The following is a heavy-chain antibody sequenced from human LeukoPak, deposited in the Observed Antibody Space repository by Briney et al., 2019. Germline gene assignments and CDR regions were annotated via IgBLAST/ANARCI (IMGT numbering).Heavy chain of an antibody. CDR3: ARAEIAAGSPSAFDI. D-gene: IGHD6-13*01. Sequence: ASVKVSCKASGYTFTSYGISWVRQAPGQGLEWMGWISAYNGNTNYAQKLQGRVTMTTDTSTGTAYMELRSLRSDDTAVYYCARAEIAAGSPSAFDIWGQGTMVTVSS. CDR2: ISAYNGNT. CDR1: GYTFTSYG. J-gene: IGHJ3*02. V-gene: IGHV1-18*01.